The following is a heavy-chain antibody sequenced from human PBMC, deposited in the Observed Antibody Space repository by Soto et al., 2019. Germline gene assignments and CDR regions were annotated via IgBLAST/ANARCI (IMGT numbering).Heavy chain of an antibody. Sequence: QVQLVESGGGVVQPGRSLRLSCAASGFAFSSHGMHWVRQAPGKGLEWMTVIYYDGSNKYDADSVKGRFTISRDNSKNTLYLQMNSLRAEDTAVYYCAKTRVGYDSSGYWIYDFWGQGTLGTVSS. CDR3: AKTRVGYDSSGYWIYDF. V-gene: IGHV3-30*18. J-gene: IGHJ4*02. CDR1: GFAFSSHG. D-gene: IGHD3-22*01. CDR2: IYYDGSNK.